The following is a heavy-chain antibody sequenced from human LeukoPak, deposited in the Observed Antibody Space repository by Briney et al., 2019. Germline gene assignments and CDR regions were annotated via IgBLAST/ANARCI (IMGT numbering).Heavy chain of an antibody. J-gene: IGHJ4*02. CDR1: GFTFRSYG. CDR3: AKDRGYSLFDY. CDR2: IGGSGGST. V-gene: IGHV3-23*01. Sequence: GGTLRLSCAASGFTFRSYGMSWVRQAPGKGLEWVSSIGGSGGSTYYADSVKGRFTISRDNSKNTLFLQMNSLRAEDTAVYYCAKDRGYSLFDYWGQGTQVTVSS. D-gene: IGHD5-18*01.